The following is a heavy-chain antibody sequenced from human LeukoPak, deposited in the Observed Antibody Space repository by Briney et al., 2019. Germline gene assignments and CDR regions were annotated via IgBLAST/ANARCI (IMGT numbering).Heavy chain of an antibody. Sequence: SETLSLTCTVSGASLSNYLWGWLGQPPGKGLEWIGYIYYSGSTNYNPSLKSRVTISVDTSKNQFSLKLTSVTTADATVYYCVIQEGEGYNLGWFDPWGQGTLVTVSS. CDR3: VIQEGEGYNLGWFDP. CDR2: IYYSGST. J-gene: IGHJ5*02. D-gene: IGHD5-24*01. V-gene: IGHV4-59*08. CDR1: GASLSNYL.